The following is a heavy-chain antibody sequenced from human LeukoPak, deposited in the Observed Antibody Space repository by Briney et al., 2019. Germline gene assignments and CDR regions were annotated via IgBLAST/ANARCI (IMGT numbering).Heavy chain of an antibody. CDR3: LKSVDF. CDR2: IDPESRNI. Sequence: HTGGSLRLSSEGSGFPFNSEHMNWVRQTPGKGLEWVSYIDPESRNIFYADSVKGRFTLSRDNAKSSMYLQMNSLRVEDTAVYYCLKSVDFWGQGALVTVSP. CDR1: GFPFNSEH. J-gene: IGHJ4*02. V-gene: IGHV3-48*01.